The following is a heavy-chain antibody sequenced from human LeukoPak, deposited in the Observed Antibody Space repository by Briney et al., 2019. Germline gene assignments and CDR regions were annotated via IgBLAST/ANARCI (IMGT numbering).Heavy chain of an antibody. CDR1: GDSVSSNSAA. CDR2: TYYRSKGYN. CDR3: ARGTPYYYDSSGIDY. Sequence: SQTLSLTCAISGDSVSSNSAAWNWIRQSPSRGLEWLGRTYYRSKGYNDYAVSVKSRITINQDTSKNQFSLQLTSVTPEDTAVYYCARGTPYYYDSSGIDYWGQGTLVTVSS. D-gene: IGHD3-22*01. V-gene: IGHV6-1*01. J-gene: IGHJ4*02.